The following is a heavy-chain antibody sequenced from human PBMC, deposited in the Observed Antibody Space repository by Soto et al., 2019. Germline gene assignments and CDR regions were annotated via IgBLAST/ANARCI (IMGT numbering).Heavy chain of an antibody. Sequence: VKVACKASGRLFSNFCISWVRQAPGQGLEWMGGIVPVFGRPNYAQRFRCRLTITADESTSTGYMELISLRSDDTAVYYCAREGSGYNFWGQGTQVTVSS. CDR1: GRLFSNFC. CDR3: AREGSGYNF. D-gene: IGHD5-12*01. J-gene: IGHJ4*02. V-gene: IGHV1-69*13. CDR2: IVPVFGRP.